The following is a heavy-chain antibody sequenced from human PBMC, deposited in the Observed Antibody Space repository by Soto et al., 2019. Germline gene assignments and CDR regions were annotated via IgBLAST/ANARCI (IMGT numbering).Heavy chain of an antibody. CDR2: IYYSGST. D-gene: IGHD6-19*01. CDR3: ARDSVAVAGYRASCYGLYV. J-gene: IGHJ6*02. CDR1: GGSISSGGYY. V-gene: IGHV4-31*03. Sequence: PSETLSLTCTVSGGSISSGGYYWSWIRQQPGKGLEWIGYIYYSGSTYYNPSLKSRVTISVDTSKNQFSLKLSSVTAADTAVYYCARDSVAVAGYRASCYGLYVSGQGTTVSVSS.